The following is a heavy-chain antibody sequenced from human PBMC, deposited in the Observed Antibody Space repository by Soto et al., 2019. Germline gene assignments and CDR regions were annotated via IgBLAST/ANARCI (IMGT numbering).Heavy chain of an antibody. CDR3: ANDNGSGGSCYRGGLVY. Sequence: EVQLVESGGGLVQPGRSLRLSCAASGFTFDDYAMHWVRQAPGKGLEWVSGISWNSGSIGYADSVKGRFTISRDNAKNSLYLQMNSLRAEDTALYYCANDNGSGGSCYRGGLVYWGQGTLVTVSS. CDR1: GFTFDDYA. J-gene: IGHJ4*02. V-gene: IGHV3-9*01. D-gene: IGHD2-15*01. CDR2: ISWNSGSI.